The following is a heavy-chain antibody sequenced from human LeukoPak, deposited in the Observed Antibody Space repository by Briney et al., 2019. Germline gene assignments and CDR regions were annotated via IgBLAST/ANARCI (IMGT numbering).Heavy chain of an antibody. D-gene: IGHD4/OR15-4a*01. V-gene: IGHV1-8*02. Sequence: ASMKVSCKSSGYNFTGFDIDWMRQAPGQGLEWMAWLNPDTGKTGFAPNFQGRLTITRDSSIRTVYMELTNLRSDDTAVYYCARGSGTYGATFDYWGQGTLVTVSS. CDR1: GYNFTGFD. J-gene: IGHJ4*02. CDR2: LNPDTGKT. CDR3: ARGSGTYGATFDY.